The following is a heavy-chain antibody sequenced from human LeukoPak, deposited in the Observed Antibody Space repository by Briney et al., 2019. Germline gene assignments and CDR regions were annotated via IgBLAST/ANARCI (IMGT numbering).Heavy chain of an antibody. Sequence: GGSLRLSCAASGFTISSYWMHWVRQRPGKGLEWVGQLKGDGSRANYADSVRGRFTISRDNAKNTVYLQLNSLRAEDTAVYYCARDGYLAPVIAFLDYWGQGTPVTVSS. CDR1: GFTISSYW. CDR3: ARDGYLAPVIAFLDY. V-gene: IGHV3-74*01. D-gene: IGHD2-2*03. CDR2: LKGDGSRA. J-gene: IGHJ4*02.